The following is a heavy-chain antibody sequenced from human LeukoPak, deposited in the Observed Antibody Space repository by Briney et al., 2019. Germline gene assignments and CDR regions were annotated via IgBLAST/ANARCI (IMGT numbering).Heavy chain of an antibody. J-gene: IGHJ5*02. Sequence: GGSLRLSCAASGFTFSSYAMSWVRQAPGKGLEWVSAISGSGGSTYYADSVKGRFTISRDNSKNTLYLQMNSLRAEDTAVYYCAKDRSTMVRGVITTLFDPWGQGTLVTVSS. CDR3: AKDRSTMVRGVITTLFDP. D-gene: IGHD3-10*01. V-gene: IGHV3-23*01. CDR1: GFTFSSYA. CDR2: ISGSGGST.